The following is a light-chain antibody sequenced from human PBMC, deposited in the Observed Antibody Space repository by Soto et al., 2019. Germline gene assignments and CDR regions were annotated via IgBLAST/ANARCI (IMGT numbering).Light chain of an antibody. V-gene: IGLV2-14*01. CDR3: SSYTTNSTSV. J-gene: IGLJ1*01. CDR1: SSDVGGYNY. CDR2: EVS. Sequence: QSALTQPASVSGSPGQSITISCTGTSSDVGGYNYVSWYQQHPGKAPKLMIYEVSNRPSGVSNRFSGSKSGNTASLTISGLQAEDEADYYCSSYTTNSTSVFATGTKLTVL.